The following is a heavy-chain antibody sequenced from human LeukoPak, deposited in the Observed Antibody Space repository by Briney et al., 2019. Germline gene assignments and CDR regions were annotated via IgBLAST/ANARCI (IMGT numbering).Heavy chain of an antibody. CDR1: GFTSSSYS. Sequence: GGSLRLSCAASGFTSSSYSMNWVRQAPGKGLEWVSSISSSSSYIYYADSVKGRFTISRDNAKNSLYLQMNSLRAEDTAVYYCARDRSPDDILTGYYPPDDAFDI. CDR2: ISSSSSYI. D-gene: IGHD3-9*01. J-gene: IGHJ3*02. V-gene: IGHV3-21*01. CDR3: ARDRSPDDILTGYYPPDDAFDI.